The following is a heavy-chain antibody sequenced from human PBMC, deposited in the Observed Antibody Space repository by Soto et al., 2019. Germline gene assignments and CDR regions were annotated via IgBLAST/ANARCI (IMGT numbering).Heavy chain of an antibody. Sequence: GGSLRLSCAASGFTFSSYAMSWVRQAPGKGLEWVSAISDSGGSTYYADSVKGRFTISGDYSKNTLFLQMNSLRAEDTAVYFCAKQTSDSSTYHHWGQGTQVTVSS. V-gene: IGHV3-23*01. D-gene: IGHD2-2*01. CDR3: AKQTSDSSTYHH. CDR2: ISDSGGST. J-gene: IGHJ5*02. CDR1: GFTFSSYA.